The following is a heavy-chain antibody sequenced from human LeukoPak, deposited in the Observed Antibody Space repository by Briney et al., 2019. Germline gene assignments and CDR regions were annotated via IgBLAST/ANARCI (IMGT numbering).Heavy chain of an antibody. J-gene: IGHJ4*02. CDR1: GFNLGSNS. CDR2: ISSSSSDI. CDR3: ARGRPGHNFDY. V-gene: IGHV3-48*02. Sequence: GGSLRLSCAASGFNLGSNSMNWVRQAPGKGLEWLSYISSSSSDIFYADSVKGRFTVSRDNAKNSLHLQMSSLRDEDTAVHYCARGRPGHNFDYWGQGTLVTVSS.